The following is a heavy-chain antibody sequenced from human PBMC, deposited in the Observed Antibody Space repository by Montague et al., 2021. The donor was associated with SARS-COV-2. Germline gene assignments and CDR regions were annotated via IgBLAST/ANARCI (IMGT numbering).Heavy chain of an antibody. CDR1: GGSISSGGYY. CDR2: IYYSGST. Sequence: TLSLTCTVSGGSISSGGYYWSWIRQHPGKGLEWIGYIYYSGSTYYNPSLKSRVTISVDTSKNQFSLKLSSVTAADTAVYYCARNPRPAAMWGWFDPWGQGTLVIVSS. CDR3: ARNPRPAAMWGWFDP. J-gene: IGHJ5*02. D-gene: IGHD2-2*01. V-gene: IGHV4-31*03.